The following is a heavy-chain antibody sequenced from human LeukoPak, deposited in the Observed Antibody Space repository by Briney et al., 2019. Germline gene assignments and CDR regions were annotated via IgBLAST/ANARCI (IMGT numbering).Heavy chain of an antibody. CDR2: IYQGGGTT. CDR1: GGSISSANW. J-gene: IGHJ3*02. V-gene: IGHV4-4*02. CDR3: ATDYGDNSVVSFDI. D-gene: IGHD4-23*01. Sequence: SGTLSLTCTVSGGSISSANWWSWVRQSPGKGLECIGQIYQGGGTTTFNPSLRSRATISIDKSKNQFSLSLPSVTAADTAVYYCATDYGDNSVVSFDIWGPGTMVTVSS.